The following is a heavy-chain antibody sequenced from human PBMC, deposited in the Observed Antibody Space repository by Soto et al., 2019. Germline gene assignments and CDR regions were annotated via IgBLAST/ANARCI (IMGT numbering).Heavy chain of an antibody. J-gene: IGHJ4*02. CDR1: GGTFSSSA. CDR3: ARGTQATLSSSFDY. D-gene: IGHD6-6*01. CDR2: IIPILSAP. Sequence: QVQLVQSGAEVKKPGSSVKVSCKASGGTFSSSAISWVRQAPGQGLEWLGGIIPILSAPTHSQKFQGRVTITAVRATTTVQRELSSLSCEDTAVYYCARGTQATLSSSFDYWGQGTLVTFSS. V-gene: IGHV1-69*11.